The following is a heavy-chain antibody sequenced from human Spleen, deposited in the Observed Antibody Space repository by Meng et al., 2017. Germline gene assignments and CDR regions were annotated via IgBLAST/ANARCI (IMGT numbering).Heavy chain of an antibody. D-gene: IGHD2-15*01. CDR2: IWYDGSNE. Sequence: VHLFESGGGLVQPGRSLRLSCAASGFTFGSYSMHWVRQAPGKGLEWVAVIWYDGSNEYYADSVKGRFTISRDNSRNTVYLQMNSLRAEDTALYYCARQEVALDYWGQGTLVTVSS. CDR1: GFTFGSYS. CDR3: ARQEVALDY. V-gene: IGHV3-33*01. J-gene: IGHJ4*02.